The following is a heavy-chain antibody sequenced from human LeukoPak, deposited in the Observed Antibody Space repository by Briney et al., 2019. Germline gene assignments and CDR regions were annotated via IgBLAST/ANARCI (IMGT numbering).Heavy chain of an antibody. J-gene: IGHJ4*02. CDR1: GYTFTSYD. D-gene: IGHD6-13*01. Sequence: GASVKVSCKASGYTFTSYDINWVRQATGQGLEWMGWMNPNSGNTGYAQKFQGRVTMTRNTSISTAYMELSSLRSEDTAVYYCARVTRSGIYSSSWLFDYWGQGTLVTVSS. CDR2: MNPNSGNT. CDR3: ARVTRSGIYSSSWLFDY. V-gene: IGHV1-8*01.